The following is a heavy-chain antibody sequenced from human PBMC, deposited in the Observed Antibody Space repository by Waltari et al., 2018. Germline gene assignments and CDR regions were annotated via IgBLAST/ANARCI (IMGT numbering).Heavy chain of an antibody. CDR1: GGTFSSYT. Sequence: QVQLVQAGAEVKKPGSSVKVSCKASGGTFSSYTISWVRRVPGQGLEWMGRIIPILGIANYAQKFQGRVTITADKSTSTAYMELSSLRSEDTAVYYCARGNDILTGYYLFDYWGQGTLVTVSS. D-gene: IGHD3-9*01. CDR3: ARGNDILTGYYLFDY. V-gene: IGHV1-69*02. CDR2: IIPILGIA. J-gene: IGHJ4*02.